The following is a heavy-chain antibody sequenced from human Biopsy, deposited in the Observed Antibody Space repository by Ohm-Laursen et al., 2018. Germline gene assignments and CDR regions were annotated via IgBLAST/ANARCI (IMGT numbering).Heavy chain of an antibody. V-gene: IGHV3-11*01. CDR2: ISGSGNTE. CDR3: VTEVGGVSSWYNN. Sequence: SLRLSCAANGFSFADYYMSWIRQAHGQGLDWVLYISGSGNTEKNADSVKGRFTISRDNAKQSVHLQMNSLRAEDTAVYSCVTEVGGVSSWYNNWGQGTLVTVSS. CDR1: GFSFADYY. D-gene: IGHD6-13*01. J-gene: IGHJ4*02.